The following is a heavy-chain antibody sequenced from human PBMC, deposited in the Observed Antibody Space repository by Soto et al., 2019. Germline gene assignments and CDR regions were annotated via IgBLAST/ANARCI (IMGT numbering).Heavy chain of an antibody. CDR2: ISDYGRV. Sequence: GGSLRLSCAASGFTFRNYWMHWVRQAPGKGLVWVSRISDYGRVNYADSVGGRFTISRDDAKSELYLQMSSLRLEDTAVYYCARGGVEPFDYWGQGALVTVSS. CDR3: ARGGVEPFDY. J-gene: IGHJ4*02. V-gene: IGHV3-74*01. CDR1: GFTFRNYW. D-gene: IGHD3-3*01.